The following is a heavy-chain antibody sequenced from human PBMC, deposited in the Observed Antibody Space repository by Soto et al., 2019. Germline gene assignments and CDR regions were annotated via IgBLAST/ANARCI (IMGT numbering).Heavy chain of an antibody. CDR3: ARVPDIDYYYYMDF. CDR1: GYTFTSYG. Sequence: ASVKVSCKASGYTFTSYGISWVRQAPGQGLEWMGWISAYNGNTNYAQKLQGRVTMTTDTSTSTAYMELRSLRSDDTAVYYCARVPDIDYYYYMDFWGKGTTVTVSS. CDR2: ISAYNGNT. J-gene: IGHJ6*03. V-gene: IGHV1-18*01.